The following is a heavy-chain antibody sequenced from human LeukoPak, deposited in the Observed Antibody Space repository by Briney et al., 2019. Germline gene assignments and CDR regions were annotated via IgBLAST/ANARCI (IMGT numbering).Heavy chain of an antibody. D-gene: IGHD4/OR15-4a*01. J-gene: IGHJ4*02. V-gene: IGHV3-11*04. CDR3: ARADSTMVVWYFDY. CDR1: GFTFTNAW. Sequence: GGSLRLSCVASGFTFTNAWMSWFRQAPGKGLEWIAYIIDSGKTVYYADSVKGRFTISRDNAKNSLYLQMNSLGAEDTAVYYCARADSTMVVWYFDYWGQGALVTVSS. CDR2: IIDSGKTV.